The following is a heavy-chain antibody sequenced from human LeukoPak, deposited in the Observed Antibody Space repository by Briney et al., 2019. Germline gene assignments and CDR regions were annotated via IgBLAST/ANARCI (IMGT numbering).Heavy chain of an antibody. J-gene: IGHJ2*01. CDR1: GGSISSYY. Sequence: PSETLSLTCTVSGGSISSYYWSWIRQPPGKGLEWIGYIYYSGSTNYNPSLKSRVTISVDTSKNQFSLKLSSVTAADTAVYYCARSILAGNMVWYFDLWGRGTLVTVSS. V-gene: IGHV4-59*01. CDR3: ARSILAGNMVWYFDL. D-gene: IGHD6-19*01. CDR2: IYYSGST.